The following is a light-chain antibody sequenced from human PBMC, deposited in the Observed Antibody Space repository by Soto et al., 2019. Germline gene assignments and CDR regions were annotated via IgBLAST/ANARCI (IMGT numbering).Light chain of an antibody. Sequence: DIQMTQSPSSLSASIGDRVTLTCRASLRIGTNLNWYQQRPGKAPKLLIYAVSSLQSGVSSRFSGSGSGTDFTLSINSLQREDFATYYCQQTYSAPPLFDQGTKVEIK. CDR1: LRIGTN. CDR2: AVS. J-gene: IGKJ1*01. CDR3: QQTYSAPPL. V-gene: IGKV1-39*01.